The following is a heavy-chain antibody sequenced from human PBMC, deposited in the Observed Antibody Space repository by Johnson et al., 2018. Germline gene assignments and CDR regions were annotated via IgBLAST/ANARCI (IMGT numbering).Heavy chain of an antibody. CDR1: GFTFSSYG. D-gene: IGHD6-13*01. V-gene: IGHV3-30*18. Sequence: QVQLVQSGGGVVQPGRSLRLSCAASGFTFSSYGMHWVRQAPGKGLEWVAVIWYDGSNKYYADSVKGRFTISRDNSKTTLYLQMNSLRAEDTAVYYGANDRLVGYSSSWYPYFQHWGQGTLVTVSS. CDR3: ANDRLVGYSSSWYPYFQH. CDR2: IWYDGSNK. J-gene: IGHJ1*01.